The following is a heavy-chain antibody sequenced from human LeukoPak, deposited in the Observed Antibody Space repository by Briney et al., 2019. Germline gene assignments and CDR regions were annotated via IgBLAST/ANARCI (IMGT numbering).Heavy chain of an antibody. Sequence: SETLSLTCTVSGGSINSTNYYWGWIRQPPGKGLEWIGSIYYSGSTYYNPSLKTRVTISADRSKNQLSLNLRSATAADTAVYYCARVALGSGSYYYFDYWGQGTLVIVSS. CDR1: GGSINSTNYY. V-gene: IGHV4-39*07. J-gene: IGHJ4*02. D-gene: IGHD3-10*01. CDR3: ARVALGSGSYYYFDY. CDR2: IYYSGST.